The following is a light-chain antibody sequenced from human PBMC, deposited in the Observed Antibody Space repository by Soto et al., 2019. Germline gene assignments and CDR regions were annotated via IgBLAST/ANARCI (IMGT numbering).Light chain of an antibody. CDR1: SSNIGSNY. CDR3: AAWDDSLSAHVV. J-gene: IGLJ2*01. CDR2: RNN. Sequence: QPVVTQPPSASGTPGQRVTISCSGSSSNIGSNYVYWYQQLPGTAPKLLIYRNNQRPSGVPDRFSGSKSGTSASLAISGLRSEDEADYYCAAWDDSLSAHVVFGGGTQLTVL. V-gene: IGLV1-47*01.